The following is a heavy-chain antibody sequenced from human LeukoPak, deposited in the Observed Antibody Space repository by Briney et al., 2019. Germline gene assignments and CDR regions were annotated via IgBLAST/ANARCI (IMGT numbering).Heavy chain of an antibody. D-gene: IGHD6-13*01. CDR2: IYYSGST. V-gene: IGHV4-31*03. J-gene: IGHJ4*02. Sequence: PSETLSLTCTVSGGSICSGGYYWSWIRQHPGKGLEWIGYIYYSGSTYYNPSLKSRVTISVDTSKNQFSLKLSSVTAADTAVYYCARSPKQQLVPDYWGQGTLVTVSS. CDR1: GGSICSGGYY. CDR3: ARSPKQQLVPDY.